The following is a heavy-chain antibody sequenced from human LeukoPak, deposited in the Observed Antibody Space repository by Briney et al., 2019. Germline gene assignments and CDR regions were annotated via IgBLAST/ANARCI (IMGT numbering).Heavy chain of an antibody. CDR1: GFTFSSYW. CDR3: AKRHSYDSSGPGNYFDY. D-gene: IGHD3-22*01. CDR2: IHSDGSYT. V-gene: IGHV3-74*01. J-gene: IGHJ4*02. Sequence: PGGSLRLSCAASGFTFSSYWMHWVRQAPGKGLVWVSRIHSDGSYTIYADSVKGRFTISRDNAKNTLYLQMNSLRAEDTAVYYCAKRHSYDSSGPGNYFDYWGQGALVTVSS.